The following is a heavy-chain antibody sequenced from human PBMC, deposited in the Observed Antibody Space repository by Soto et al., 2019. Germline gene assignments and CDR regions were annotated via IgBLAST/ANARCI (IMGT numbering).Heavy chain of an antibody. CDR2: ISAST. CDR3: AIRMYSTRWYYWDY. J-gene: IGHJ4*02. D-gene: IGHD6-13*01. CDR1: GFTVSSYA. V-gene: IGHV3-23*01. Sequence: EMQLLESGGGLVQAGGSLRLSCAASGFTVSSYALNWVRQAPGKGLEWVSGISASTYYADSVKGRFTISRDTSKNTLYLQMNSLRADETAIYFCAIRMYSTRWYYWDYWGQGTLVTGSS.